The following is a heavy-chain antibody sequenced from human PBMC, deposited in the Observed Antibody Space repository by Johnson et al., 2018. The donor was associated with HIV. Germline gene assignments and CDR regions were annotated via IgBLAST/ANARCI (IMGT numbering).Heavy chain of an antibody. CDR2: IKQDGSEK. CDR1: GFTFSSYW. CDR3: ARDTYCSGGSCYSNAFDI. V-gene: IGHV3-7*01. J-gene: IGHJ3*02. Sequence: VQLVESGGGLVQPGGSLRLSCAASGFTFSSYWMSWVRQAPGKGLEWVANIKQDGSEKYYVDSVQGRFTIYRDNAKNSLYLQMNSLRAEDTAVYYCARDTYCSGGSCYSNAFDIWGQGTMVTVSS. D-gene: IGHD2-15*01.